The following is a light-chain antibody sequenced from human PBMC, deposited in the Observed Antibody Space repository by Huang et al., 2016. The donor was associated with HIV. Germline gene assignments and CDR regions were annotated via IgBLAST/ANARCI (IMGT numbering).Light chain of an antibody. Sequence: EIVMTQSPATLPVSPGERVTLSCRASQSVSSNVAWYQQKPGQAPRLLMYGASTRAAGFPARFSGSGSGTEFTLTISSLQSEDFALYFCQQYYDWPRTFGQGTKVEIK. CDR2: GAS. V-gene: IGKV3-15*01. CDR3: QQYYDWPRT. CDR1: QSVSSN. J-gene: IGKJ1*01.